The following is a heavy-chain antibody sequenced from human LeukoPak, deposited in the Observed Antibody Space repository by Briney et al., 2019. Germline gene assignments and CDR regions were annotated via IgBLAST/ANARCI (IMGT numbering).Heavy chain of an antibody. J-gene: IGHJ3*02. D-gene: IGHD1/OR15-1a*01. CDR3: ARDMARLNNAFDI. CDR2: IYHSGST. CDR1: GGSISSSNW. V-gene: IGHV4-4*02. Sequence: PSETLSLTCAVSGGSISSSNWWSWVRQPPGKGLEWIGEIYHSGSTNYNPSLKSRVTISVDTSKNQFSLKLSSVTAADTAVYYCARDMARLNNAFDIWGQGTMVTVSS.